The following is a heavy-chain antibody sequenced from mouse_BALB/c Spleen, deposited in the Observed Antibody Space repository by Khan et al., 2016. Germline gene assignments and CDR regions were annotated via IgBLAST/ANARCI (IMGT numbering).Heavy chain of an antibody. Sequence: EVQLQESGPELMKPGASVKVSCKASGYSFTDYNMYWVKQSHGKSLEWIGYIDPYNGGTGNYQKFKGKATLTVDKSSSTAFMHLNNLTYEDSAIYYCTRKDYESIWFAYWGRGTLVTVSA. CDR1: GYSFTDYN. V-gene: IGHV1S135*01. CDR2: IDPYNGGT. CDR3: TRKDYESIWFAY. J-gene: IGHJ3*01. D-gene: IGHD2-4*01.